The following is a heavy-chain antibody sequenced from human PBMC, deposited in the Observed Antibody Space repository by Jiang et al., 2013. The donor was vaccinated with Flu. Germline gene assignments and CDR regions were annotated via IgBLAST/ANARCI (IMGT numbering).Heavy chain of an antibody. J-gene: IGHJ6*02. V-gene: IGHV4-59*01. CDR3: ARSALTMIAVGGMDV. Sequence: PRKGLEWIGYIYYSGTTNNNPTLKSRVTISVDTSKNQFSLKLSSVTAADTAVYYCARSALTMIAVGGMDVWGQGTTVTVSS. CDR2: IYYSGTT. D-gene: IGHD3-22*01.